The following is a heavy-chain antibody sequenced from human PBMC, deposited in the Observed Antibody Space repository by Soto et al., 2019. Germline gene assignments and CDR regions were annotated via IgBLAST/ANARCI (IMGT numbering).Heavy chain of an antibody. V-gene: IGHV4-30-2*01. CDR3: ARIHWAQSSLDY. CDR2: VTHSGTA. J-gene: IGHJ4*02. Sequence: PSETLSLTCAVSGGSIDSGAFSLSWIRQPPGKGLEWIGYVTHSGTAYSIPSLNGRLTLSVDSSQTQFSPKLTSVTAADSAFYYCARIHWAQSSLDYWGRGILVTVSS. D-gene: IGHD6-19*01. CDR1: GGSIDSGAFS.